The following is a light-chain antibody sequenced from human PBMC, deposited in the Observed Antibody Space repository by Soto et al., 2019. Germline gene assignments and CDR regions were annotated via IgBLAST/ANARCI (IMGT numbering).Light chain of an antibody. V-gene: IGKV4-1*01. CDR1: QSVLYSSNNKNY. J-gene: IGKJ1*01. CDR2: WAS. Sequence: DIVMTQSPDSLAVSLGERATINCKSSQSVLYSSNNKNYLAWYQQSPGQPPKLLIYWASTRESGVPDRFSGSGSGTDFTLTISSLQAEDVAVYYCQQYCSTPLTFGQGTKVEI. CDR3: QQYCSTPLT.